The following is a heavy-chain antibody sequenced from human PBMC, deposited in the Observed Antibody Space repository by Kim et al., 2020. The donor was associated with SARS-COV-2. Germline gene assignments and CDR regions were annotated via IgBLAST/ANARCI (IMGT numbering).Heavy chain of an antibody. CDR3: ARDDQWAFDY. CDR2: TT. V-gene: IGHV3-48*02. J-gene: IGHJ4*02. Sequence: TTCYADSVKGRLTISVDNAENTLYLHMNSLRDEDTAVYYCARDDQWAFDYWGQGTLVTVSS. D-gene: IGHD2-8*01.